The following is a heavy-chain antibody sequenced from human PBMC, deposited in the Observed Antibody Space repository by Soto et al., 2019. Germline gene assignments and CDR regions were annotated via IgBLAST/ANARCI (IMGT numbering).Heavy chain of an antibody. Sequence: EGSLRRSCSPSGFTLSSRVMHWIRQAPGKGLEWLAVISVDGNDKHYADSVKGRFTISRDNSKSTLYLQMNSLRTEDTAVYYCGREKTTVNDDWGQGTRVTVS. V-gene: IGHV3-30-3*01. J-gene: IGHJ4*02. CDR2: ISVDGNDK. CDR3: GREKTTVNDD. D-gene: IGHD4-4*01. CDR1: GFTLSSRV.